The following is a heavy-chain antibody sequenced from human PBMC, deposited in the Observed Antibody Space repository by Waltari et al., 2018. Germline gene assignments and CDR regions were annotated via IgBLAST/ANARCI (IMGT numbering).Heavy chain of an antibody. D-gene: IGHD3-9*01. CDR1: GYPFTGYY. CDR2: INPNSGGT. Sequence: QVQLVQSGAEVKKPGASVKVSCKASGYPFTGYYMPWMRPAPGQGLEWMGWINPNSGGTNYAQKFQGRVTMTRDTSISTAYMERSRLRSDDTAVYYCARNYDILTGRDYYMDVWGKGTTVTVSS. J-gene: IGHJ6*03. V-gene: IGHV1-2*02. CDR3: ARNYDILTGRDYYMDV.